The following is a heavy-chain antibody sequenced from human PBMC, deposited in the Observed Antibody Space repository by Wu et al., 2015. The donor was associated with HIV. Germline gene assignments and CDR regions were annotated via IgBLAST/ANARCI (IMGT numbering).Heavy chain of an antibody. CDR1: GYTYINYF. CDR2: TNLNTGGT. V-gene: IGHV1-2*02. Sequence: QVHLVQSGAEVKKPGASVKVSCKASGYTYINYFMQWVRQAPGQGLEWMGWTNLNTGGTNYAPKFQGRVTMTRDTSISTAYIELSRLTSDDTAVYYCARDELFRVDDAFDMWGQGTLVTVSS. J-gene: IGHJ3*02. CDR3: ARDELFRVDDAFDM. D-gene: IGHD2-15*01.